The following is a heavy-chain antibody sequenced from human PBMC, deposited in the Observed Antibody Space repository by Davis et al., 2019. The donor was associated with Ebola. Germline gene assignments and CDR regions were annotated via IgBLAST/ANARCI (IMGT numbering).Heavy chain of an antibody. V-gene: IGHV1-18*01. CDR1: GYTFTSYG. Sequence: ASVKVSCKASGYTFTSYGISWVRQAPGQGLEWMGWISAYNGNTNYAQKLQGRVTMTTDTSTSTAYMELSSLRSEDTAVYYCARSSFYYDSSGYTTILYGMDVWGQGTTVTVSS. CDR3: ARSSFYYDSSGYTTILYGMDV. D-gene: IGHD3-22*01. J-gene: IGHJ6*02. CDR2: ISAYNGNT.